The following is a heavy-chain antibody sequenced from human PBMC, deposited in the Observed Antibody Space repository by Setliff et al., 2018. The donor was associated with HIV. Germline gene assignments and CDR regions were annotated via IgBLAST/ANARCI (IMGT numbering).Heavy chain of an antibody. CDR2: INPLFGTT. Sequence: ASVKVSCKASGYTFTSYYMHWVRQAPGQGLEWMGIINPLFGTTNYAHNFQGRLTITTDQIMSTAYMELTSLRSEDTAVYYCASGSGYCNKGDCYIGVHRTPDKYYFDSWGQGTLVTVSS. CDR1: GYTFTSYY. J-gene: IGHJ4*02. CDR3: ASGSGYCNKGDCYIGVHRTPDKYYFDS. D-gene: IGHD2-8*01. V-gene: IGHV1-46*01.